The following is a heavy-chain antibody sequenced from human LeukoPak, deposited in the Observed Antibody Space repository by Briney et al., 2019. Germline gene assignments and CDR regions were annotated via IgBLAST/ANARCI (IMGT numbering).Heavy chain of an antibody. D-gene: IGHD3-9*01. Sequence: GGSLRLSCAASGLTFSGSGIHWVRQASGKGLEWLGRIGRQGDSDATRYAASLKGNFTISRVDSRNTAYLQMNSLKTEDTAVYYCAGDYNFLTGLNYWGQGTLVTVSS. V-gene: IGHV3-73*01. CDR2: IGRQGDSDAT. J-gene: IGHJ4*02. CDR3: AGDYNFLTGLNY. CDR1: GLTFSGSG.